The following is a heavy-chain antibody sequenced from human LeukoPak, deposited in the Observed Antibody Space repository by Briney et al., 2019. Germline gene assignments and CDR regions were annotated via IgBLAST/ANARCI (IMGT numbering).Heavy chain of an antibody. CDR2: ISYDGSNK. CDR1: GFTFSSYA. CDR3: ARANDYVWGSYRNFIDY. Sequence: GGSLRLSCAASGFTFSSYAMSWVRQAPGKGLEWVAVISYDGSNKYYADSVKGRFTISRDNSKNTLYLQMNSLRAEDTAVYYCARANDYVWGSYRNFIDYWGQGTLVTVSS. V-gene: IGHV3-30-3*01. D-gene: IGHD3-16*02. J-gene: IGHJ4*02.